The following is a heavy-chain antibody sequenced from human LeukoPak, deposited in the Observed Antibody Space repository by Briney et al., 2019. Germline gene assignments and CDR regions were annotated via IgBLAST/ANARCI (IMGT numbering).Heavy chain of an antibody. J-gene: IGHJ4*02. CDR3: ARHDNDDDFDY. D-gene: IGHD3-16*01. CDR2: INMYTANP. CDR1: GYTFTRNA. Sequence: ASVKVSCKASGYTFTRNAINWLRQAPGQGLEWMGWINMYTANPAYAQGFTERFVFSLDTSVTTAYLQISNLKTEDTAVYYCARHDNDDDFDYWGRGTLVTVSS. V-gene: IGHV7-4-1*02.